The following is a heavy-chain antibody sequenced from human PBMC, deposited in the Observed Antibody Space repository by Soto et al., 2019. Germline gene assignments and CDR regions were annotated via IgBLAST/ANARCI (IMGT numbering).Heavy chain of an antibody. D-gene: IGHD4-4*01. CDR3: AKDRGGGYSNRTHNNWFDP. CDR1: GFTFSSYG. J-gene: IGHJ5*02. CDR2: ISYDGSNK. Sequence: GGSLRLSCAASGFTFSSYGMHWVRQAPGKGLEWVAVISYDGSNKYYADSVKGRFTISRDNSKNTLYLQMNSLRAEDTAVYYCAKDRGGGYSNRTHNNWFDPWGQGTLVTVSS. V-gene: IGHV3-30*18.